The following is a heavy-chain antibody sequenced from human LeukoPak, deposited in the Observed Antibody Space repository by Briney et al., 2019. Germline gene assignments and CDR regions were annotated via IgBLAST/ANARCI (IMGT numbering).Heavy chain of an antibody. Sequence: GASVKVSCKASGYTFTSYGISWVRQAPGQGLEWMGWISAYNGNTNYAQKLQGRVTMTTDTSTSTAYMELRSLRSDDTAVYYCARDYGYDTLTGHNWFDPWGQGTLVTVSS. J-gene: IGHJ5*02. CDR2: ISAYNGNT. CDR1: GYTFTSYG. CDR3: ARDYGYDTLTGHNWFDP. V-gene: IGHV1-18*01. D-gene: IGHD3-9*01.